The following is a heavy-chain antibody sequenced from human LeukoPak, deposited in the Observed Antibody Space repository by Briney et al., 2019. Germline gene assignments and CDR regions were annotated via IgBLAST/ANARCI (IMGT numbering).Heavy chain of an antibody. CDR3: ARVRAAGRYFDY. J-gene: IGHJ4*02. V-gene: IGHV4-59*01. CDR1: GGSISSYY. CDR2: IYYSGST. Sequence: SETLSLTCTVSGGSISSYYWSWIRQPPGKGLEWIGCIYYSGSTNYNPSLKSRVTISVDTSKNQFSLKLSSVTAADTAVYYCARVRAAGRYFDYWGQGTLVTVSS. D-gene: IGHD4-17*01.